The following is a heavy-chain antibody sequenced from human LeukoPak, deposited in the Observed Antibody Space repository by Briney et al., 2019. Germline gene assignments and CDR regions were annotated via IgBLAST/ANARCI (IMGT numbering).Heavy chain of an antibody. CDR2: ISGSGGST. Sequence: PGGSLRLSCAASGFTFSSYVMSWVRQAPGKGLEWVSAISGSGGSTYYADSVKGRFTISRDNSKNTLYLRMNSLRAEDTAVYYCAKDRLRAPFYIAVAGTFDYWGQGTLVTVSS. CDR3: AKDRLRAPFYIAVAGTFDY. J-gene: IGHJ4*02. D-gene: IGHD6-19*01. CDR1: GFTFSSYV. V-gene: IGHV3-23*01.